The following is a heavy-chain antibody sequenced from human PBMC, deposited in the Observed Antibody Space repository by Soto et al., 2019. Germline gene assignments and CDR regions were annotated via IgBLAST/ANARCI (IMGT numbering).Heavy chain of an antibody. D-gene: IGHD2-2*03. V-gene: IGHV3-30*04. Sequence: QVQLVESGGGVVQPGRSLRLSCAASRFTFSRYAMHWVRQAPGKGLEWVAVISYDGRQKHYVDSVKGRFTISRDESDNTLYLQMSSLRPEDTAVYYCAKDGSFDTYYFDHWGQGTLVTVSS. CDR2: ISYDGRQK. J-gene: IGHJ4*02. CDR3: AKDGSFDTYYFDH. CDR1: RFTFSRYA.